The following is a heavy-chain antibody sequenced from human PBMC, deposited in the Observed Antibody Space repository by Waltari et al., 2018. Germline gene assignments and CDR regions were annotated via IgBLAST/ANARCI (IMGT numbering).Heavy chain of an antibody. CDR3: ARDSSSAYQLPDT. CDR2: ICNPADPI. J-gene: IGHJ5*02. D-gene: IGHD1-1*01. V-gene: IGHV3-11*04. Sequence: QVELVDAGGGWVKPGGSVTLSCAASGFVFPEYYMSWIRQSPGMRLEWVSYICNPADPIYYADSVRGRFTMSRDNSKNSVYLHMNDLRVEHTAIYYCARDSSSAYQLPDTWGQGTLVTVSS. CDR1: GFVFPEYY.